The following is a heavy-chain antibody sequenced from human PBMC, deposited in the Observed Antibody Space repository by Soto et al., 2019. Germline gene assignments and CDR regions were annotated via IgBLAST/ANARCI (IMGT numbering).Heavy chain of an antibody. J-gene: IGHJ4*02. Sequence: QVQLVESGGGVVQPGGSLRLSCAASGFTFSSYVMHWVRQAPGKGLEWVAGISSVGRIMFYACSVEGRFTISRVNSNKTLSLQMTSLRTEVTSVLSCAKPVPDPVCTGGGGHSTFNYWGQVTLVTVSS. CDR1: GFTFSSYV. D-gene: IGHD2-8*02. CDR3: AKPVPDPVCTGGGGHSTFNY. CDR2: ISSVGRIM. V-gene: IGHV3-30*18.